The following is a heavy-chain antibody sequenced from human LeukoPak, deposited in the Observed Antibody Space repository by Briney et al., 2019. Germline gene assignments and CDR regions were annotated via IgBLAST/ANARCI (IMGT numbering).Heavy chain of an antibody. CDR1: GGSFSGYY. V-gene: IGHV4-34*01. Sequence: SETLSLTCAVYGGSFSGYYWSWIRQPPGKGLEWIGEINHSGSTNYNPSLKSRVTISVDTSKNQFSLKLSSVTAADTAVYYCARGGRTTGTMVTRYIDYWGQGTLVTVCS. CDR2: INHSGST. CDR3: ARGGRTTGTMVTRYIDY. D-gene: IGHD1-1*01. J-gene: IGHJ4*02.